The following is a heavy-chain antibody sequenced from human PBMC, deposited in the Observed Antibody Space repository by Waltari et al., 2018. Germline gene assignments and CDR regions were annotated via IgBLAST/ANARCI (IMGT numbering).Heavy chain of an antibody. CDR2: IKPNSGDT. CDR1: GYTLTSYY. Sequence: QVQLVQSGAEVKKPGASVKVSCKASGYTLTSYYMHWVRQAPGQGLGGMGRIKPNSGDTNYARKFQDRVTMTRDTSVNTAYMVVGRLTSDDTAVYVCARESAFSTSWYPGFDPWGQGTLVTVAS. D-gene: IGHD2-2*01. J-gene: IGHJ5*02. CDR3: ARESAFSTSWYPGFDP. V-gene: IGHV1-2*06.